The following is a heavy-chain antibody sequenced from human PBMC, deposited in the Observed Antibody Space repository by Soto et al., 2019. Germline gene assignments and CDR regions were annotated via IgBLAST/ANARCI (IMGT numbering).Heavy chain of an antibody. V-gene: IGHV5-51*01. J-gene: IGHJ3*02. D-gene: IGHD4-17*01. CDR1: GYSFTSYW. CDR3: ARHFRDYGDYVSAFDI. CDR2: IYPGDSDT. Sequence: GAEVKKPGESLKISCKGSGYSFTSYWIGWVRQMPGKGLEWMGIIYPGDSDTRYSPSFQGQVTISADKSISTAYLQWSSLKASDTAMYYCARHFRDYGDYVSAFDIWGQGTMVTVSS.